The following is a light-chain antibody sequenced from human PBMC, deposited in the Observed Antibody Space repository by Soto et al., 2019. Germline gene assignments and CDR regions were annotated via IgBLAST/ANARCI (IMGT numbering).Light chain of an antibody. CDR1: QSVSNNY. V-gene: IGKV3-20*01. CDR3: QQSGSSGT. Sequence: EVVLTLSPATRSLSPGERATLSCSASQSVSNNYLAWYQQKPGQAPSLLIYGASNRATGIPDRFSGSGSGTDFTLTTRRLEPDDFAVYYCQQSGSSGTFGQGTKVDIK. J-gene: IGKJ1*01. CDR2: GAS.